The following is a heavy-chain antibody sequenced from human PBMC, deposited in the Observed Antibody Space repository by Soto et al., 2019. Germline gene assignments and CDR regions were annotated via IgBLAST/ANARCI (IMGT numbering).Heavy chain of an antibody. D-gene: IGHD6-6*01. V-gene: IGHV3-15*01. Sequence: EVQLVESGGGLVIPGGSLRLSCAASGFTFSNAWLSWVRQAPGKGLEWVGRIKSKTDGGTTDYTAPVKGRFTISRDDSKNTLYLQMNSLNIEDTAVYYCTTGSTSTKNYWGQGTLVTVSS. CDR3: TTGSTSTKNY. J-gene: IGHJ4*02. CDR1: GFTFSNAW. CDR2: IKSKTDGGTT.